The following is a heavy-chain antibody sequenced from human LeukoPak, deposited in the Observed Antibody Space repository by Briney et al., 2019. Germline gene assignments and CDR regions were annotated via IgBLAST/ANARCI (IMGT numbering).Heavy chain of an antibody. V-gene: IGHV4-59*01. D-gene: IGHD3-22*01. J-gene: IGHJ5*02. CDR1: GGSISGYY. CDR2: IYYSGST. Sequence: SGTLSLTCTVSGGSISGYYWSWIRQPPGKGLEWIGYIYYSGSTNYNPSLKSRVTISVDTSKNQFSLKLSSVTAADTAVYYCARGTMMVGPWGQGTLVTVSS. CDR3: ARGTMMVGP.